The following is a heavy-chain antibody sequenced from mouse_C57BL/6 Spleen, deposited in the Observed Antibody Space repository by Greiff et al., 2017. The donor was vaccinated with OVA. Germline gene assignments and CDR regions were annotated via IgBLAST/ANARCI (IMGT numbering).Heavy chain of an antibody. CDR3: AREGHYYGSSYEAMDY. Sequence: EVQGVESGGGLVKPGGSLKLSCAASGFTFSDYGMHWVRQAPEKGLEWVAYISSGSSTIYYADTVKGRFTISRDNAKNTLFLQMTSLRSEDTAMYYWAREGHYYGSSYEAMDYWGQGTSVTVSS. D-gene: IGHD1-1*01. CDR1: GFTFSDYG. CDR2: ISSGSSTI. J-gene: IGHJ4*01. V-gene: IGHV5-17*01.